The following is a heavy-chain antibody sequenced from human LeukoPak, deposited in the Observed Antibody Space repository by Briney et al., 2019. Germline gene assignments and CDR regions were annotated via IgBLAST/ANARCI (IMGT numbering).Heavy chain of an antibody. CDR3: ARDCRSLSPGSSWYDWFDP. Sequence: PSETLSLTCTVSGVSISSTSYYWGWIRQPPGKGLEWIGSSYYSGSTYFNPSLKSRVTISIDASKNQFSLKLSSVTAADTAVYYCARDCRSLSPGSSWYDWFDPWGQGTLVTVSS. CDR2: SYYSGST. D-gene: IGHD6-13*01. V-gene: IGHV4-39*02. CDR1: GVSISSTSYY. J-gene: IGHJ5*02.